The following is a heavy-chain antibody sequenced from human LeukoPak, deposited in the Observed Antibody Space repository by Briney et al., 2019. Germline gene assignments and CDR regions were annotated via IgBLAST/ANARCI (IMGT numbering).Heavy chain of an antibody. CDR2: INSDGSWT. V-gene: IGHV3-74*01. Sequence: LGGSLRLSCAASGNYCMHWVRQAPGKGLVWVSHINSDGSWTSYADSVKGRFTISKDNAKNTVYLQMNNLRAEDTAVYYCVSFYETYWDRGTLVTVSS. J-gene: IGHJ4*02. D-gene: IGHD2-2*01. CDR1: GNYC. CDR3: VSFYETY.